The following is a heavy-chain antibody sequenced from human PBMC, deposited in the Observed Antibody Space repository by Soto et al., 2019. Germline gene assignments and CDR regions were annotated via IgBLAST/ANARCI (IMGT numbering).Heavy chain of an antibody. J-gene: IGHJ6*03. CDR3: ARGQSYAQPNPGYYYYYMDV. V-gene: IGHV4-34*01. D-gene: IGHD1-26*01. CDR1: GGSFSGYY. Sequence: SETLSLTCAVYGGSFSGYYWSWIRQPPGKGLEWIGEINHSGSTKYNPSLKSRVTISVDTSKNQFSLKLSSVTAADTAVYYCARGQSYAQPNPGYYYYYMDVWGKGTTVTVSS. CDR2: INHSGST.